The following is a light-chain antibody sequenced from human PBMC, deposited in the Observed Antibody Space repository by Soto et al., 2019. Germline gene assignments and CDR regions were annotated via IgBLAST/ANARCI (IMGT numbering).Light chain of an antibody. Sequence: IGWTQSPDTLSLSPGERATLACRASQTVTRTLLACQQQRPRQPPRLLVYGASSRATGLPDRFSRSGCGPDFRLTLSRLEPEDFAVYYCQQHGTSPITFGQGTRMEIK. J-gene: IGKJ5*01. CDR2: GAS. V-gene: IGKV3-20*01. CDR3: QQHGTSPIT. CDR1: QTVTRTL.